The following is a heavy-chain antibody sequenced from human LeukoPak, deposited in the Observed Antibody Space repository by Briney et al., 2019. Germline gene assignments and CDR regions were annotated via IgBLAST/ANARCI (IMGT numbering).Heavy chain of an antibody. CDR3: ARLTPPFDY. Sequence: GGSLRLSCAASGFTFSSYWMHWFRQAPGKGLVWVARINSDGSSTNYADSVKGRFTISRDNAKSTLYLQMNSLRAEDTAVYYRARLTPPFDYWGPGTLVTVSS. D-gene: IGHD3-16*01. J-gene: IGHJ4*02. V-gene: IGHV3-74*01. CDR2: INSDGSST. CDR1: GFTFSSYW.